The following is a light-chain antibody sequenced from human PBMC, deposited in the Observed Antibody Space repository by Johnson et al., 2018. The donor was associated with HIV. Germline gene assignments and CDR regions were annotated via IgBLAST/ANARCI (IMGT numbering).Light chain of an antibody. CDR2: DNN. CDR3: GTWDSSLSAEV. CDR1: SSNFGNNY. Sequence: HSVLTQPPSVSAAPGQKVTISCSTNSSNFGNNYVSWYQQLPGTAPKLLIYDNNKRPSGIPDRFSGSKSGTSATLGITGLQTGDEADYYCGTWDSSLSAEVFGTGTKVTVL. V-gene: IGLV1-51*01. J-gene: IGLJ1*01.